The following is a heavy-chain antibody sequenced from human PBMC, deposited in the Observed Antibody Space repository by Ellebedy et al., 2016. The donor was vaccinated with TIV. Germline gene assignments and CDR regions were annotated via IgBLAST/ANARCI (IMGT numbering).Heavy chain of an antibody. CDR1: GGSFSGYY. V-gene: IGHV4-34*01. Sequence: SETLSLTCAVYGGSFSGYYWTWIRQPPGKGLEWIGEINPGERTNYNPSLKSRVTVSADTSKNYFSPTLASVTAADTAMYYCASVGYYRDTPAYYRNEGFDFWGQGTLVTVSS. CDR3: ASVGYYRDTPAYYRNEGFDF. D-gene: IGHD3-9*01. J-gene: IGHJ4*02. CDR2: INPGERT.